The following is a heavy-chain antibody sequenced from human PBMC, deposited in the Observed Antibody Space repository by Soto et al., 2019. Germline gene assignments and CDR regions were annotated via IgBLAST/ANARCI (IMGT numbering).Heavy chain of an antibody. D-gene: IGHD2-15*01. CDR1: GFTFSSYS. V-gene: IGHV3-21*01. CDR2: ISSSSTYI. Sequence: GGSLRLSCAASGFTFSSYSMNWVRQAPGKGPEWVSSISSSSTYIYYADSVKGRFSISRDNAKNSLYLQMNSLRAEDTALYYCARTIYCSGSTCYNNWFDPWGQGTLVTVSS. J-gene: IGHJ5*02. CDR3: ARTIYCSGSTCYNNWFDP.